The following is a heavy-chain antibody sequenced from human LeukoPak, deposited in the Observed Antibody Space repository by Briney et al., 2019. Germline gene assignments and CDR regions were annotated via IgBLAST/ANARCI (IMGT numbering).Heavy chain of an antibody. J-gene: IGHJ4*02. V-gene: IGHV3-21*03. D-gene: IGHD3-22*01. CDR1: GFTFSSYS. CDR3: TTLYYYDSSGYRISNY. CDR2: ISSSSSYI. Sequence: PGGSLRLSCAASGFTFSSYSMNWVRQAPGKGLEWVSSISSSSSYIYYADSVKGRFTISRDNAKNSLYLQMNSLRAEDTAVYYCTTLYYYDSSGYRISNYWGQGTLVTVSS.